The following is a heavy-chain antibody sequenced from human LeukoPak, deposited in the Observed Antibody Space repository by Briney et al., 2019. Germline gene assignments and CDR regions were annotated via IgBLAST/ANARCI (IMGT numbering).Heavy chain of an antibody. J-gene: IGHJ3*02. CDR3: AKDGYYDFWSGYYPSDI. D-gene: IGHD3-3*01. CDR1: GFTFSSYG. Sequence: PGGSLRLSCAASGFTFSSYGMHRVRQAPGKGLEWVAVISYDGSNKYYADSVKGRFTISRDNSKNTLYLQMNSLRAEDTAVYYCAKDGYYDFWSGYYPSDIWGQGTMVTVSS. V-gene: IGHV3-30*18. CDR2: ISYDGSNK.